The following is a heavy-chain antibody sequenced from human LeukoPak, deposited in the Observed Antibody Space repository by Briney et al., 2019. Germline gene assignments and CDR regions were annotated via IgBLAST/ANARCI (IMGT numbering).Heavy chain of an antibody. Sequence: ASVKVSCKASGGTFSSYAISWVRQAPGQGLEWMGGIIPFFGTANYAQKFQGRVTITTDESTSTAYMELSSLRSEDTAVYYCARSRGGEMATIRNYYYYMDVWGKGTTVTVSS. CDR1: GGTFSSYA. J-gene: IGHJ6*03. D-gene: IGHD5-24*01. V-gene: IGHV1-69*05. CDR2: IIPFFGTA. CDR3: ARSRGGEMATIRNYYYYMDV.